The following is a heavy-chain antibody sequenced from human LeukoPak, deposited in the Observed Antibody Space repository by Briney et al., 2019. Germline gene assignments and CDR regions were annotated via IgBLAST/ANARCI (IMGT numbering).Heavy chain of an antibody. CDR3: ARLGAGPTYYDFWSGYSSFYFDY. CDR1: GGSTSSSNYY. CDR2: IHYSGNT. Sequence: SETLSLTCTVSGGSTSSSNYYWGWIRQPPGKGLEWTGGIHYSGNTYYNPSLKSRVTITVDTSKNQFSLKLSSVTAADTAVYYCARLGAGPTYYDFWSGYSSFYFDYWGQGTLVTVSS. J-gene: IGHJ4*02. V-gene: IGHV4-39*01. D-gene: IGHD3-3*01.